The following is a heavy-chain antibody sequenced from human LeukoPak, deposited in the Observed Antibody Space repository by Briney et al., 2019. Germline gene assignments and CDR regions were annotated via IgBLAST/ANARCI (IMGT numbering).Heavy chain of an antibody. J-gene: IGHJ4*02. CDR2: DGRNT. V-gene: IGHV3-74*01. D-gene: IGHD3-10*01. CDR1: GFTFSSYW. Sequence: PGGSLRLSSVTSGFTFSSYWMHWVRQLPGKGLEWVSRDGRNTNYADSVKGRFTVSRDNAKNTLHLQMNSLRAEDTAVYFCARESYASGSYYWDYWGQGALVTVSS. CDR3: ARESYASGSYYWDY.